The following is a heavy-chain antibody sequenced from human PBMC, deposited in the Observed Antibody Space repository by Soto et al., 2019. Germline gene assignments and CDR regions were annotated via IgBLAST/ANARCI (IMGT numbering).Heavy chain of an antibody. Sequence: SQTLSLTCAISGDSVSTNSATWDWIRQSPSRGLEWLGRTYYRSKWFNDYAVSVKGRISINPDTSNNQFSLQMNSLRAEDTAVYYCAKAISGYYAPFDFWGQGTLVTVSS. D-gene: IGHD3-22*01. CDR1: GDSVSTNSAT. CDR2: TYYRSKWFN. CDR3: AKAISGYYAPFDF. V-gene: IGHV6-1*01. J-gene: IGHJ4*02.